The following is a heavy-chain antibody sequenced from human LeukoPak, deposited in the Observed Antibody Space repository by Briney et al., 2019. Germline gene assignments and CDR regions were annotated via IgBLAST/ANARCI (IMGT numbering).Heavy chain of an antibody. V-gene: IGHV3-64D*06. CDR3: VKDPFYGGNPLYYFDY. J-gene: IGHJ4*02. Sequence: GGSLRLSCSASGFTFSSYAMHWVRQAPGKGLECVSAITGDGGRTYYADSVKGRFTNSRDNSKNTPYLQMNSLRAEDTAVYYCVKDPFYGGNPLYYFDYWGQGTLVTVSS. CDR2: ITGDGGRT. CDR1: GFTFSSYA. D-gene: IGHD4-23*01.